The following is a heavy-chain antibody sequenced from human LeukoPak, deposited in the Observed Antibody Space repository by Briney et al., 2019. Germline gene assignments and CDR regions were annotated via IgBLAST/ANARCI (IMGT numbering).Heavy chain of an antibody. CDR2: IYYSGST. J-gene: IGHJ4*02. Sequence: PSETLSLTCTVSLDSTTSNFWSWVRQPPGKGLEWIGSIYYSGSTYYNPSLESRVTISVDTSKNQFSLKLSSVTAADTAVYYCARNLGGLGELSFFYDYWGQGTLVTVSS. D-gene: IGHD3-16*02. CDR1: LDSTTSNF. CDR3: ARNLGGLGELSFFYDY. V-gene: IGHV4-39*01.